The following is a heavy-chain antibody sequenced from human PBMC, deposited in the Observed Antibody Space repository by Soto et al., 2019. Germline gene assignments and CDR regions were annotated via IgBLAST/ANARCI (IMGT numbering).Heavy chain of an antibody. D-gene: IGHD5-12*01. CDR2: ISAYNGNT. CDR3: ARGGGGGGYSGYDYGWGYYYMDV. CDR1: GYTCTSYG. J-gene: IGHJ6*03. V-gene: IGHV1-18*01. Sequence: ASVKVSCKASGYTCTSYGISWVRQAPGQGLEWMGWISAYNGNTNYAQKLQGRVTMTTDTSTSTAYMELSSLRSEDTAVYYCARGGGGGGYSGYDYGWGYYYMDVWGKGTTVTVSS.